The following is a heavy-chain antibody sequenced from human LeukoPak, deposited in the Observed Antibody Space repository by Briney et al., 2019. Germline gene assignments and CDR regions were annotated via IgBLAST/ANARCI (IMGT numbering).Heavy chain of an antibody. CDR2: IYYTGST. J-gene: IGHJ4*02. V-gene: IGHV4-59*01. CDR3: ARVYQSAEYYFDY. Sequence: KSSETLSLTCTVSGGSIDSYYWSWIRQPPGKGLEWIGYIYYTGSTEYHPSPKSRVTISLDTSKNQFSLKLTSVTAADTAVYYCARVYQSAEYYFDYWGQGNLVSVSS. CDR1: GGSIDSYY. D-gene: IGHD2-2*01.